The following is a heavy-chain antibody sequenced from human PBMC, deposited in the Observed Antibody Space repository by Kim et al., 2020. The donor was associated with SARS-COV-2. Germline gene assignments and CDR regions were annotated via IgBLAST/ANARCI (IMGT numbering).Heavy chain of an antibody. J-gene: IGHJ6*02. Sequence: GGSLRLSCAASGFTFSSYGMHWVRQAPSKGLEWVAVISYDGSNKYYADSVKGRFTISRDNSKNTLYLQMNSLRAEDTAVYYCAKVGGSGYELGATSDRYYYYYGMDVWGQGTTVTVSS. CDR2: ISYDGSNK. V-gene: IGHV3-30*18. CDR3: AKVGGSGYELGATSDRYYYYYGMDV. CDR1: GFTFSSYG. D-gene: IGHD5-12*01.